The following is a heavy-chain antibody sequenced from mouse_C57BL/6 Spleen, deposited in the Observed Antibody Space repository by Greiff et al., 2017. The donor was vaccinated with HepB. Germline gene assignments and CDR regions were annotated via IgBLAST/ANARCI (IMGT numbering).Heavy chain of an antibody. CDR1: GFHIKNTY. Sequence: EVQLQQSVAELVRPGASVKLSCTASGFHIKNTYMHWVKQRPEQGLEWIGRIDPANGNTKYAPKFQGKATITADTSSNTAYLQLSILTSEDTAIYYGARWDYGSSYVRDYWGQGTTLTVSS. J-gene: IGHJ2*01. D-gene: IGHD1-1*01. CDR2: IDPANGNT. V-gene: IGHV14-3*01. CDR3: ARWDYGSSYVRDY.